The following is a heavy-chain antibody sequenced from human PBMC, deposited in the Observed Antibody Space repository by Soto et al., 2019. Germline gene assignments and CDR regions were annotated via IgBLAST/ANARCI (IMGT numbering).Heavy chain of an antibody. D-gene: IGHD5-12*01. J-gene: IGHJ4*02. CDR3: AKWDGYGDY. CDR1: GFTFSTNS. CDR2: LIVGGDRT. Sequence: GESLRLACAAFGFTFSTNSMAWVRQPPGKGLEWVSGLIVGGDRTFYSQYVQGRLTISSDTSKNVVYLHINSLRADDTAVYFCAKWDGYGDYWGQGTLVTVSS. V-gene: IGHV3-23*01.